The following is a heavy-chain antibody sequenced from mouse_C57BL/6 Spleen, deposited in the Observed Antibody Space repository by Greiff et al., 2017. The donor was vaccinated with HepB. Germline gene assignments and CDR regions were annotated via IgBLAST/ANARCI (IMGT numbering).Heavy chain of an antibody. Sequence: QVQLKESGPGLVQPSQSLSITCTVSGFSLTSYGVHWVRQSPGKGLEWLGVIWRGGSTDYNAAFMSRLSITKDNSKSQVFFKMNSLQADDTAIYYCAKNKDYGSSYVEFAYWGQGTLVTVSA. CDR2: IWRGGST. V-gene: IGHV2-5*01. D-gene: IGHD1-1*01. CDR1: GFSLTSYG. J-gene: IGHJ3*01. CDR3: AKNKDYGSSYVEFAY.